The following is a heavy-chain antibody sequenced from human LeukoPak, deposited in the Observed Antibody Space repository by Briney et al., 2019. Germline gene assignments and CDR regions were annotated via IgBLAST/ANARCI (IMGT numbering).Heavy chain of an antibody. CDR3: SRDPRLMDF. J-gene: IGHJ4*02. V-gene: IGHV3-11*01. CDR1: GFPFSDYY. Sequence: GGSLRLSCAASGFPFSDYYMTWIRQAPGKGLEWVSYIGRGGSDINYADSVKGRFTISRDNSKNSLWLQMDSLRAEDTAVYYCSRDPRLMDFWGQGTLVTVFS. CDR2: IGRGGSDI. D-gene: IGHD2-8*01.